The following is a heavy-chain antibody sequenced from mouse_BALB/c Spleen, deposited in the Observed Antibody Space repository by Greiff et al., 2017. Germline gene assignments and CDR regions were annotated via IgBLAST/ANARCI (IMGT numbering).Heavy chain of an antibody. CDR1: GFTFSSFG. Sequence: VESGGGLVQPGGSRKLSCAASGFTFSSFGMHWVRQAPEKGLEWVAYIGSGSSTIYYADTVKGRFTISIDNPKNTLFLQMTSLRSEDTAMYYCARRDDYGPYWYFDVWGAGTTVTVSS. CDR3: ARRDDYGPYWYFDV. CDR2: IGSGSSTI. J-gene: IGHJ1*01. V-gene: IGHV5-17*02. D-gene: IGHD2-4*01.